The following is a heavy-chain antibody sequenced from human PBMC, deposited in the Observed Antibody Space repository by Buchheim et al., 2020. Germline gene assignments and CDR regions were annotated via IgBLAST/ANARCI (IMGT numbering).Heavy chain of an antibody. CDR1: PLTSNSW. V-gene: IGHV3-15*01. Sequence: EAQLVESGGGLVEAGGSLTLSCAGSPLTSNSWMSWVRQGPGKGLEWIGLIKSKGGGGTAHYAAAGKGRFTISKDDSKKTVYLQLSSLKTEDTAVYYCNHVMWSPDYIDYHVMDVWGQGTT. CDR2: IKSKGGGGTA. J-gene: IGHJ6*02. D-gene: IGHD3-16*01. CDR3: NHVMWSPDYIDYHVMDV.